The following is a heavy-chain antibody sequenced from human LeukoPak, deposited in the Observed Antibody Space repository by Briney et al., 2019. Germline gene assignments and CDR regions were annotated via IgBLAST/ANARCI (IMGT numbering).Heavy chain of an antibody. J-gene: IGHJ4*02. Sequence: SGTLSLTCTVSGGSISSSSHYWGWIRQPPGKGLEWIGSIYYSGSTYYNPSLKSRVTISVDTSKNQFSLKLSSVTAADTAVYYCAAQSLYSSSSFNDYWGQGTLVTVSS. CDR1: GGSISSSSHY. CDR2: IYYSGST. CDR3: AAQSLYSSSSFNDY. V-gene: IGHV4-39*01. D-gene: IGHD6-13*01.